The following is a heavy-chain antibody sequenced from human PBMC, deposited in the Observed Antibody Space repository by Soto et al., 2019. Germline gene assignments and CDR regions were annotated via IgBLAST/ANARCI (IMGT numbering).Heavy chain of an antibody. CDR3: AKDLELELHGY. CDR2: ISWDGNST. Sequence: GGSLRLSCAASGFPFDDYTLHWVRQAPGQGLEWVSLISWDGNSTYYADSVKGRFTISRDNTKNTLYLQMNSLRAEDTAVYYCAKDLELELHGYWGQGTLVTVSS. D-gene: IGHD1-7*01. V-gene: IGHV3-43*01. J-gene: IGHJ4*02. CDR1: GFPFDDYT.